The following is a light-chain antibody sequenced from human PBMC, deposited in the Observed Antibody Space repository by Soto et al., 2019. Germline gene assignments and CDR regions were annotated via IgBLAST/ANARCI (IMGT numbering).Light chain of an antibody. CDR3: QHYNSYSEA. Sequence: DIQMTQSPSTLSGSVGDRVTITWRASQTISSWLAWYQQKPGKAPKLLIYKASILKSGVPSRFSGSGSGTEFTLTISSPQPDDFATYYCQHYNSYSEAFGQGTKVDIK. J-gene: IGKJ1*01. CDR1: QTISSW. CDR2: KAS. V-gene: IGKV1-5*03.